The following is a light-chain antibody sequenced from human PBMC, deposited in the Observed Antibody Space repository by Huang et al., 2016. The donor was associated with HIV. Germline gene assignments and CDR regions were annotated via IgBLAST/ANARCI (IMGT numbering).Light chain of an antibody. CDR3: QQSYNLPYT. CDR2: ATS. J-gene: IGKJ2*01. Sequence: DIQMTQSPPSLSASRVDIVTITCRASQSITTYLKWERHKPGEAPELLIHATSTLQKGVPSSVRGGCSGTDLTLTITNLKPEDVASYYCQQSYNLPYTFSRGTKVDIK. CDR1: QSITTY. V-gene: IGKV1-39*01.